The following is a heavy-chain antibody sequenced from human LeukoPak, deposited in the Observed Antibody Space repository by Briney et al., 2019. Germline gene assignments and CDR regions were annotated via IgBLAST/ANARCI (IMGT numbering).Heavy chain of an antibody. CDR1: CGSISCYY. V-gene: IGHV4-59*01. J-gene: IGHJ4*02. CDR3: ASKRDLTI. Sequence: SETLSLTCTVSCGSISCYYWSWIRQPPVKVLEWIGYIYYSGTTNYNPSLKSRVTISVDTSNNHFSLKLSSVTAADTAVYYCASKRDLTIWGQGTLVPVSS. D-gene: IGHD2-21*02. CDR2: IYYSGTT.